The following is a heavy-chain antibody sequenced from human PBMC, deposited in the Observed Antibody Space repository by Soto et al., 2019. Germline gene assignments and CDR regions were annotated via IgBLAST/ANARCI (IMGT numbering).Heavy chain of an antibody. V-gene: IGHV1-69*13. J-gene: IGHJ4*02. D-gene: IGHD3-22*01. Sequence: SVKVSCKASGGTFSSYAISWVRQAPGQGLEWMGGIIPIFGTANYAQKFQGRVTITADESTSTAYMELSSLRSEDTAVYYCACFPYYYDSSGYPDSYFDYWGQGTLVTVSS. CDR2: IIPIFGTA. CDR1: GGTFSSYA. CDR3: ACFPYYYDSSGYPDSYFDY.